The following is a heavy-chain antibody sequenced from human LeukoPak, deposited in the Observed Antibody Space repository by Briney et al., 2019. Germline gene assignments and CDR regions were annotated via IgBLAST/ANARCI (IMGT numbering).Heavy chain of an antibody. V-gene: IGHV4-34*01. Sequence: SETLSLTCAVYGGSFSGYYWSWIRQPPGKGLEWIGEINHSGSTNYNPSLKSRVTISVDTSKNQFSLKLSSVTAADTAVYYCARHSRSVDYGSGSYTWDYWGQGTLVTVSS. CDR1: GGSFSGYY. J-gene: IGHJ4*02. CDR2: INHSGST. D-gene: IGHD3-10*01. CDR3: ARHSRSVDYGSGSYTWDY.